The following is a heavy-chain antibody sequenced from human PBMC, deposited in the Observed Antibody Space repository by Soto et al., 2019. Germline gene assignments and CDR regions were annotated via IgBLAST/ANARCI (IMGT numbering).Heavy chain of an antibody. D-gene: IGHD1-26*01. V-gene: IGHV1-46*01. CDR3: ARESVGTTTDSLYYGMDV. Sequence: GASVKVSCKASAYTFTNYYIHWVRQAPGQGLEWMGIINPSGGTTYAQKFQGRVTMTRDTSTSTVYMDLSSLKSEDAAVYYCARESVGTTTDSLYYGMDVWGQGTTVTVSS. CDR2: INPSGGT. J-gene: IGHJ6*02. CDR1: AYTFTNYY.